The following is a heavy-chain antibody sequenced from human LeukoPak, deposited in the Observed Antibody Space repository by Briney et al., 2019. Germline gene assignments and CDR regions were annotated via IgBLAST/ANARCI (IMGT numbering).Heavy chain of an antibody. V-gene: IGHV3-7*01. D-gene: IGHD6-19*01. CDR3: ARDEAEYSGGSGVYYYYYMDV. J-gene: IGHJ6*03. Sequence: GGSLRLSCATSGFIFSNYWMSWVRQAPGKGLEWVANIKQDGSEKYYVDSVKGRFTISRDNAKNSLYLQMNSLRAEDTAVYYCARDEAEYSGGSGVYYYYYMDVWGKGTTVTVSS. CDR2: IKQDGSEK. CDR1: GFIFSNYW.